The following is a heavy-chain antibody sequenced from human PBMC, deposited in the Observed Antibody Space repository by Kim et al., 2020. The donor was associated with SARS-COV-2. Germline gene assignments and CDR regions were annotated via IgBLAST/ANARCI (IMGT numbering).Heavy chain of an antibody. CDR3: ARRGRGFRVLAPTNWFDP. CDR2: INPNSGGT. J-gene: IGHJ5*02. CDR1: GYTFTGYY. V-gene: IGHV1-2*02. D-gene: IGHD3-16*01. Sequence: ASVKVSCKASGYTFTGYYMHWVRQAPGQGLEWMGWINPNSGGTNYAQKFQGRVTMTRDTSISTAYMELSRLRSDDTAVYYCARRGRGFRVLAPTNWFDPWGQGTLVTVSS.